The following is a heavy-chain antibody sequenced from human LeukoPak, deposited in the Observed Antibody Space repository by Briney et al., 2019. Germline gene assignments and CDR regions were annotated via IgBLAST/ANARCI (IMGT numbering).Heavy chain of an antibody. V-gene: IGHV4-39*07. CDR1: GGSISSSSYY. D-gene: IGHD3-22*01. CDR2: IYYSGST. Sequence: SETLSLTCTVSGGSISSSSYYWGWIRRPPGKGLEWIGSIYYSGSTYYNPSLKSRVTISVDTSKNQFSLKLSSVTAADTAVYYCAILEGYYDSSGYGPRMGYWGQGTLVTVSS. CDR3: AILEGYYDSSGYGPRMGY. J-gene: IGHJ4*02.